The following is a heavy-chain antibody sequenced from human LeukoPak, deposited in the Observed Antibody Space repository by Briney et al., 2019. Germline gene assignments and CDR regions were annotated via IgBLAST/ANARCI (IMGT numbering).Heavy chain of an antibody. Sequence: SQTLSLTCTVSGGSISSYYWSWIRQPPGKGLEWIGYIYYSGSTNYNPSLKSRVTISVDTSKNQFSLKLSSVTAADTAVYYCAKAAAGAFDIWGQGTMVTVSS. CDR1: GGSISSYY. D-gene: IGHD6-13*01. V-gene: IGHV4-59*01. J-gene: IGHJ3*02. CDR2: IYYSGST. CDR3: AKAAAGAFDI.